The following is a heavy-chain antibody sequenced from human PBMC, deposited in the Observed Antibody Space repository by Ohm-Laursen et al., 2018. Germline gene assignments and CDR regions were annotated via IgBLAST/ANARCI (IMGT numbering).Heavy chain of an antibody. D-gene: IGHD6-13*01. V-gene: IGHV4-59*01. J-gene: IGHJ4*02. Sequence: GTLSLTWTVSGGSISNYYWSWIRQPPGKGLEWIGYIYYSGSTNYNPSLKNRVTMSVDTSKNQFSLKLSSVTAEDTAVYYCARTIAAAGTNFDYWGQGTLVTVSS. CDR2: IYYSGST. CDR1: GGSISNYY. CDR3: ARTIAAAGTNFDY.